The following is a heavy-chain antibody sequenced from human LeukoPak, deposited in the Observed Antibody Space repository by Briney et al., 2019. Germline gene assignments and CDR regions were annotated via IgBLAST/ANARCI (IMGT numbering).Heavy chain of an antibody. Sequence: PGGSLRLSCAASGFTFSSYSMNWVCQAPGKGLEWVSSISSSSSYIYYADSVKGRFTISRDNAKNSLYLQMNSLRAEDTAVYYCARDPGYGGNSGGMDVWGQGTLVTVSS. D-gene: IGHD4-23*01. CDR2: ISSSSSYI. CDR1: GFTFSSYS. CDR3: ARDPGYGGNSGGMDV. J-gene: IGHJ6*02. V-gene: IGHV3-21*01.